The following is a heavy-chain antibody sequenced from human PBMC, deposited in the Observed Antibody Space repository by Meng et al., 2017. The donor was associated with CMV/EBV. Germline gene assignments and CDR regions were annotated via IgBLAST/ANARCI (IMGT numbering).Heavy chain of an antibody. V-gene: IGHV4-61*01. CDR2: IYYSGST. D-gene: IGHD3-3*01. CDR1: GGSVSSGSYY. Sequence: GPLRLSCTVSGGSVSSGSYYWSWIRQPPGKGLEWIGYIYYSGSTNYNPSLKSRVTISVDTSKNQFSLKLSSVTAADTAVYYCARVRYYDFWSGYSERDYYYYGMDVWGQGTTVTVSS. CDR3: ARVRYYDFWSGYSERDYYYYGMDV. J-gene: IGHJ6*02.